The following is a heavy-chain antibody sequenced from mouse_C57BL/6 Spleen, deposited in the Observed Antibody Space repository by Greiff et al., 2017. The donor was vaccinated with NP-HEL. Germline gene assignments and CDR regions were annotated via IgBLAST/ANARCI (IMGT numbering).Heavy chain of an antibody. J-gene: IGHJ3*01. CDR1: GFNIKDDY. Sequence: VQLKQSGAELVRPGASVKLSCTASGFNIKDDYMHWVKQRPEQGLEWIGWIDPENGDTEYASKFQGKATITADTSSNTAYLQLSSLTSEDTAVYYCTTTHYDYPFAYWGQGTLVTVSA. V-gene: IGHV14-4*01. CDR2: IDPENGDT. D-gene: IGHD2-4*01. CDR3: TTTHYDYPFAY.